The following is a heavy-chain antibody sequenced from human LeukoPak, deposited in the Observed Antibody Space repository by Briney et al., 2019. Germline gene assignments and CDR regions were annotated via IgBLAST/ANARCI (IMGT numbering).Heavy chain of an antibody. CDR3: AKGVYQCGGNSCPQYYYYMDV. V-gene: IGHV3-30*02. J-gene: IGHJ6*03. CDR1: GFTFSNYG. D-gene: IGHD2-21*01. CDR2: IRYDGTNK. Sequence: QSGGSLRLSCAASGFTFSNYGMHWVRQAPGKGLEWVAFIRYDGTNKYYADSVKGRFTISRDNSKNTLYLQMNSLRPEDTAVHYCAKGVYQCGGNSCPQYYYYMDVWGKGTTVTVSS.